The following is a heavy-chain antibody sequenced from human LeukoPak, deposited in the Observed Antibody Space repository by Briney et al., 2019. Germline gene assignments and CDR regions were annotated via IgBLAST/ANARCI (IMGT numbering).Heavy chain of an antibody. Sequence: SQTLSLTCTVSGGSISSGSYYWSWIRQPAGKGLEWIGRIYTSGSTNYNPSLKSRVTISVDTSKNQFSLKLSSVTAADTAVYYCARDLRGRFDYWGQGTLVTVSS. V-gene: IGHV4-61*02. CDR3: ARDLRGRFDY. CDR2: IYTSGST. J-gene: IGHJ4*02. CDR1: GGSISSGSYY.